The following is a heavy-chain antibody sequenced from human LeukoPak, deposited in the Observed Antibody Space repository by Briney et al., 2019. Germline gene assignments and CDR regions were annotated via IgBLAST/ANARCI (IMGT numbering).Heavy chain of an antibody. CDR3: AKDMGGSGSPLGLDV. D-gene: IGHD3-10*01. CDR2: ISWNSGSI. V-gene: IGHV3-9*01. Sequence: GRSLRLSCAASGFTFDDYAMHWVRQAPGKGLEWVSGISWNSGSIGYADSVKGRFTISRDNAKNSLYLQMNSLRAEDTALYYCAKDMGGSGSPLGLDVWGKGTTVTVSS. J-gene: IGHJ6*04. CDR1: GFTFDDYA.